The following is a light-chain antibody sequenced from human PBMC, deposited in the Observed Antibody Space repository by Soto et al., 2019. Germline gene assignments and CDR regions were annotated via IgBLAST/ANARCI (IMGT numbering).Light chain of an antibody. Sequence: DIQMTQSPSSLSASVVDRVTITCRASQSISNYLNWYQHKPGKAPKVLIYGASNLQSGVPSRFSGSGSGTDFTLTISSLQREDFATYFYEQSYSSSWTFGPRSNVDI. CDR3: EQSYSSSWT. J-gene: IGKJ1*01. CDR1: QSISNY. V-gene: IGKV1-39*01. CDR2: GAS.